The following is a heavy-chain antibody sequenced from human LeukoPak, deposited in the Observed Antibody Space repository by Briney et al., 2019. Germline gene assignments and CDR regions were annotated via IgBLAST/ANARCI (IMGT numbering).Heavy chain of an antibody. CDR3: ARDRYYYGSGITRNYYYYGMDV. J-gene: IGHJ6*02. D-gene: IGHD3-10*01. CDR1: GYTFTSYG. CDR2: ISAYNGNT. Sequence: ASVKVSCKASGYTFTSYGISWVRQAPGQGLEWMGWISAYNGNTNYAQKLQGRVTMTRDTSTSTVYMELSSLRSEDTAVYYCARDRYYYGSGITRNYYYYGMDVWGQGTTVTVSS. V-gene: IGHV1-18*01.